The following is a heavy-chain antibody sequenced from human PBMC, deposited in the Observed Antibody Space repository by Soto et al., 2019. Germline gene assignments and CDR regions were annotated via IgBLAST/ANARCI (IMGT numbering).Heavy chain of an antibody. CDR2: IGGYGHTT. J-gene: IGHJ4*02. CDR3: VKGGPTVIYFDH. CDR1: GFSFGSYA. V-gene: IGHV3-23*01. Sequence: EVQLLESGGGSVQTGGSLRLSCAASGFSFGSYAMTWVRQAPGKGLEWVSSIGGYGHTTHYAEFVQGRFTISRDDSEKTVDLQMNSLRVEDTAVYYCVKGGPTVIYFDHWGQGRLVSVSS. D-gene: IGHD4-17*01.